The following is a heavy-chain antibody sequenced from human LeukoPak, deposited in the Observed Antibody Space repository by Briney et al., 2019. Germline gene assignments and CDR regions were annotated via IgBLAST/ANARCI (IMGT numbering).Heavy chain of an antibody. V-gene: IGHV3-30*03. D-gene: IGHD2-15*01. CDR2: ISYDGSNK. CDR1: GFTFSSYG. J-gene: IGHJ4*02. CDR3: AREVGPTRPFDY. Sequence: PGGSLRLSCAASGFTFSSYGMHWVRQAPGKGLEWVAVISYDGSNKYYADSVKGRFTISRDNSKNTLYLQMNSLRAEDTAVYYCAREVGPTRPFDYWGQGTLVTVSS.